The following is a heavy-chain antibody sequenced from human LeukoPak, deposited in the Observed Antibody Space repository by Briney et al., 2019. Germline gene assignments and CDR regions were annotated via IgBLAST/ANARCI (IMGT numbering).Heavy chain of an antibody. J-gene: IGHJ4*02. Sequence: SVKVSCKASGGTFSSYAISWVRQAPGQGLEWMGGIIPIFGTANYAQKFQGRVTITADNSTSTAYMELSSLRSEDTAVYYCARDIGTGGIVLDYWGQGTLVTVSS. D-gene: IGHD1-26*01. CDR2: IIPIFGTA. V-gene: IGHV1-69*06. CDR1: GGTFSSYA. CDR3: ARDIGTGGIVLDY.